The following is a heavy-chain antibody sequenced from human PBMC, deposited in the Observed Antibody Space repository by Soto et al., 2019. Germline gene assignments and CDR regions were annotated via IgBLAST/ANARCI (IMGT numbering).Heavy chain of an antibody. CDR3: ARVAGYCSSTSCYAGVDY. CDR1: GGSFSGYY. CDR2: INHSGST. Sequence: QVQLQQWGAGLLKPSETLSLTCAVYGGSFSGYYWSWIRQPPGKGLEWIGEINHSGSTNYNPSLKRRVTISVDTSKNQFSLKLSSVTAADTAVYYCARVAGYCSSTSCYAGVDYWGQGTLVTVSS. D-gene: IGHD2-2*01. J-gene: IGHJ4*02. V-gene: IGHV4-34*01.